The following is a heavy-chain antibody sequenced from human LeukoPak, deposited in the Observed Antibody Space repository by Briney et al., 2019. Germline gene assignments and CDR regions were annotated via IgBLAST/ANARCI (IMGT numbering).Heavy chain of an antibody. CDR1: GYTFTSYA. CDR3: ARDGDIVVVPAATYYYYYGMDV. D-gene: IGHD2-2*01. Sequence: ASVKVSRKASGYTFTSYAMHWVRQAPGQRLEWMGWINAGNGNTKYSQKFQGRVTITRDTSASTAYMELSSLRSEDTAVYYCARDGDIVVVPAATYYYYYGMDVWGKGTTVTVSS. J-gene: IGHJ6*04. V-gene: IGHV1-3*01. CDR2: INAGNGNT.